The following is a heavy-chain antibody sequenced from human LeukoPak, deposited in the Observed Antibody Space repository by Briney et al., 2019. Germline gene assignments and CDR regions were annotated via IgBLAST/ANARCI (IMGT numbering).Heavy chain of an antibody. CDR3: AKDLGDGDSGTLDY. D-gene: IGHD4-17*01. J-gene: IGHJ4*02. CDR2: IWFDGNYK. CDR1: GFKFSSSG. V-gene: IGHV3-33*06. Sequence: PGRSLRLSCVASGFKFSSSGMHWVRQAPGKGLEWVSVIWFDGNYKYFADSVKGRFTISRDNSKNTVYLQMNSLTAEDTAVHYCAKDLGDGDSGTLDYWGQGTLVTVSS.